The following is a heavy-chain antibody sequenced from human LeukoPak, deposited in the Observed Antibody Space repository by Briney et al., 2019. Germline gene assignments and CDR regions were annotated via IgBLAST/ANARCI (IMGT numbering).Heavy chain of an antibody. D-gene: IGHD1-1*01. CDR1: GYTFNSHP. V-gene: IGHV1-3*01. Sequence: ASVKVSCKASGYTFNSHPMHWVRQAPGQRLEWMGWINADNGNTRYSQKLQGRVTITRDTSANTAYMELSGLRSDGTAVYYCAREAGTNWIFGEYFPFWGQGTLVTVSA. CDR2: INADNGNT. CDR3: AREAGTNWIFGEYFPF. J-gene: IGHJ1*01.